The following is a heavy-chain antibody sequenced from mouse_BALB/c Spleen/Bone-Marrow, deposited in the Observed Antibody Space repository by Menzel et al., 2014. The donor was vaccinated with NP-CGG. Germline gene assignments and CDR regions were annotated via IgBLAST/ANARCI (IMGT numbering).Heavy chain of an antibody. J-gene: IGHJ1*01. CDR1: GFSLTSYG. CDR2: IWAGGST. Sequence: VHLVESGPGLVAPSQSLSITCTVSGFSLTSYGVHWVRQPPGKGLEWLGIIWAGGSTNYKSALMSRLSISKDNSKSQVSLKMNSLQTDDTAMYYCARDRRDYGKAWYFDVWGAGTTVTVSS. D-gene: IGHD2-1*01. CDR3: ARDRRDYGKAWYFDV. V-gene: IGHV2-9*02.